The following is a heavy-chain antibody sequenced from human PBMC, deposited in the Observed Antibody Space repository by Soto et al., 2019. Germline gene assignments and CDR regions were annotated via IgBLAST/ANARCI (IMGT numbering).Heavy chain of an antibody. CDR3: ARGTVVTPPVLGY. CDR1: GGTFSSYA. CDR2: IIPIFGTA. V-gene: IGHV1-69*13. D-gene: IGHD2-21*02. J-gene: IGHJ4*02. Sequence: SVKVSCKASGGTFSSYAISWVRQAPGQGLEWMGGIIPIFGTANYAQEFQGRVTITADESTSTAYMELSSLRSEDTAVYYCARGTVVTPPVLGYWGQGTLVTVSS.